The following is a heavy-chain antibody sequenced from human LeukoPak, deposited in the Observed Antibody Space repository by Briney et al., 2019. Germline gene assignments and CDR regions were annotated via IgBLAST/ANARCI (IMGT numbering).Heavy chain of an antibody. CDR2: ISSSGTTI. V-gene: IGHV3-48*03. CDR1: GFAFSSYE. J-gene: IGHJ4*02. D-gene: IGHD6-13*01. CDR3: ARQSRQQLASDY. Sequence: GGSLRLSCAASGFAFSSYEMNWVRQAPGKGLEWVSYISSSGTTIYYADSVKGRFTISKDNAKNSLYLQMNSLRAEDTAVYYCARQSRQQLASDYWGQGTLVTVSS.